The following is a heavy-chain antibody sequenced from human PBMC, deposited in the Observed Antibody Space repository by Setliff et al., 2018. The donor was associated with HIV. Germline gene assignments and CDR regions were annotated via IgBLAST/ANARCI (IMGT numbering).Heavy chain of an antibody. V-gene: IGHV4-59*01. D-gene: IGHD4-17*01. CDR2: IYYSGST. CDR3: ARIYDYGSYYFDY. Sequence: SETLSLTCTVSGGSISSYFWSRVRQPPGKGLEWIGYIYYSGSTNYNPSLKSRVTMSVDTFKNQFSLKLSSVTAADTAVYYCARIYDYGSYYFDYWGQGTLVTVSS. CDR1: GGSISSYF. J-gene: IGHJ4*02.